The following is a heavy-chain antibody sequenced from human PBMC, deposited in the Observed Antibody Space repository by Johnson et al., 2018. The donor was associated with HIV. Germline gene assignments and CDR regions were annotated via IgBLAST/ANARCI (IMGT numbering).Heavy chain of an antibody. D-gene: IGHD3-22*01. CDR2: ISSSGTTI. J-gene: IGHJ3*02. V-gene: IGHV3-11*04. CDR1: GFTVSSNY. CDR3: ARDGRKLTYYYDSSGYDDAFDI. Sequence: VQLVESVGGLVQPGGSLRLSCAASGFTVSSNYMSWIRQAPGKGLEWVSYISSSGTTIYYADSVQGRFTISRDNARNSLYLQMNSLRAEDTAVYYCARDGRKLTYYYDSSGYDDAFDIWGQGTMVTVSS.